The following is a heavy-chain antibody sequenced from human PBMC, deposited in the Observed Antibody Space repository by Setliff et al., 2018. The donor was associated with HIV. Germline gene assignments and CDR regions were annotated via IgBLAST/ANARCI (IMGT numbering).Heavy chain of an antibody. V-gene: IGHV4-61*09. Sequence: LSLTCTVSGGSVSSGNYYWSWVRQPAGKGLEWIGHVSASESSIYNPSLKSRVTISVDTSKNNFSLNLTSVTAADTAVYYCARHQGGSYSPQYSFDYWGQGTLVTVSS. D-gene: IGHD1-26*01. CDR3: ARHQGGSYSPQYSFDY. J-gene: IGHJ4*02. CDR1: GGSVSSGNYY. CDR2: VSASESS.